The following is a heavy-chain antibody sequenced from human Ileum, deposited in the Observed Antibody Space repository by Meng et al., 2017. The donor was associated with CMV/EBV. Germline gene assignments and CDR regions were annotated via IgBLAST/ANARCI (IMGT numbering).Heavy chain of an antibody. V-gene: IGHV4-61*01. CDR3: ARGWGWFDP. Sequence: LPCPVPGGSVSSGNYFWSWIRQPPGKGLEWIGYIYYSGTTSYNPSLKSRVTISIDTSNNELSLKLNSVTVADTAVYYCARGWGWFDPWGQGTLVTVSS. D-gene: IGHD3-16*01. J-gene: IGHJ5*02. CDR2: IYYSGTT. CDR1: GGSVSSGNYF.